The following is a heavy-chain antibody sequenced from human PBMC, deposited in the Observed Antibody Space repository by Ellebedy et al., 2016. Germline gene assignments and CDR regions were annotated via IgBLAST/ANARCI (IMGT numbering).Heavy chain of an antibody. CDR1: GGSVSSDY. CDR2: GFHTGTT. Sequence: SETLSLTCNVSGGSVSSDYWNWIRRPPGKGLEWIGYGFHTGTTTYNPSLKSQVTISVDTSKSQFSLRLTSVTAADTAVYYCAKWNGGWYAFEVWGQGTMVTVSS. D-gene: IGHD6-19*01. V-gene: IGHV4-59*02. J-gene: IGHJ3*01. CDR3: AKWNGGWYAFEV.